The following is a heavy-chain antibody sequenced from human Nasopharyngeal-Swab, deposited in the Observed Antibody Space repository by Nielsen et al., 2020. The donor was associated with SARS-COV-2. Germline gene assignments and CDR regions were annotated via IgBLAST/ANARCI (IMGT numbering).Heavy chain of an antibody. D-gene: IGHD6-19*01. J-gene: IGHJ4*02. CDR2: IYYGST. V-gene: IGHV4-59*01. Sequence: SETLSLTCTVSGASFSRDYWSWIRLPPGKRLEPIGYIYYGSTSYNPSLQSRVTMSVDTSKTQLSLTLTSVTTDDTAIYYCARRRTQWAPFDLWGQGTLVTVSS. CDR3: ARRRTQWAPFDL. CDR1: GASFSRDY.